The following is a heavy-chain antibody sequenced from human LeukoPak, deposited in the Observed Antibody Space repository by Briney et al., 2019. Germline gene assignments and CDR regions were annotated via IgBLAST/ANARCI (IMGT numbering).Heavy chain of an antibody. Sequence: GGSLRLSCADSGFTFSSHWMNWVRQAPGRGLEWVGNINPDGSETYYVDSMKGRFTISRDNAKDSVYLQMNTLRVEDTAVYYCARARSLGPTYYFDYWGQGTLVTVSS. CDR1: GFTFSSHW. V-gene: IGHV3-7*01. J-gene: IGHJ4*02. D-gene: IGHD3-16*02. CDR3: ARARSLGPTYYFDY. CDR2: INPDGSET.